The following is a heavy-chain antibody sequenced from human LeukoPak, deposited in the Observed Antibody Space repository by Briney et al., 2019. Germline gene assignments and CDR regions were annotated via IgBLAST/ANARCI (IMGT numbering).Heavy chain of an antibody. CDR1: GFTFSSYG. Sequence: PGGSLRLSCAASGFTFSSYGMHWVRQAPGKGLEWVAFIRYDGSNKYYADSVKGRFTISRDNSKNTLYLQMNSLRAEDTAVYYCAKDGRSLWFGENYYMDVWGKGTTVTISS. CDR2: IRYDGSNK. J-gene: IGHJ6*03. D-gene: IGHD3-10*01. CDR3: AKDGRSLWFGENYYMDV. V-gene: IGHV3-30*02.